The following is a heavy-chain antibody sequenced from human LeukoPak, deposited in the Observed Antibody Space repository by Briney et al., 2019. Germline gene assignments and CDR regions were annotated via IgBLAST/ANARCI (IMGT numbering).Heavy chain of an antibody. CDR2: ISWNSGSI. J-gene: IGHJ6*03. Sequence: GGSLRLSCAAPGFTFDDYAMHWVRQAPGKGLEWVSGISWNSGSIGYADSVKGRFTISRDNAKNSLYLQMNSLRAEDTALYYCAKGSGLSYYYYYMDVWGKGTTVTVSS. CDR1: GFTFDDYA. D-gene: IGHD3-10*01. CDR3: AKGSGLSYYYYYMDV. V-gene: IGHV3-9*01.